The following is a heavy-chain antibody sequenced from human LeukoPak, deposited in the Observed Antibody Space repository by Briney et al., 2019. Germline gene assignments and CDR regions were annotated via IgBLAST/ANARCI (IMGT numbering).Heavy chain of an antibody. CDR3: ARGGDGSYNNWFDP. CDR1: GYTFTSYG. J-gene: IGHJ5*02. Sequence: ASVKVCCKASGYTFTSYGISWVRQAPGQGLGWVGWISAYNGNTNYAQKLQGRVTMTTDTSTSTAYMELRSLRSDDTAVYYCARGGDGSYNNWFDPWGQGTLVTVSS. CDR2: ISAYNGNT. D-gene: IGHD1-26*01. V-gene: IGHV1-18*01.